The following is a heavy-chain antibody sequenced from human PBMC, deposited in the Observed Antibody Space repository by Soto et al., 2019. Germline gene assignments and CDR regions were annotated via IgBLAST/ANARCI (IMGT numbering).Heavy chain of an antibody. D-gene: IGHD3-10*01. Sequence: ASETLSLTCTVSGGSISSGGYYWSWIRQHPGKGLEWIGYIYYSGSTYYNPPLKSRVTISIDTSKNQFSLKLSSVTAADTAVYYCAREGYYGSGSYYDYWGQGTLVTVSS. J-gene: IGHJ4*02. CDR1: GGSISSGGYY. V-gene: IGHV4-31*03. CDR2: IYYSGST. CDR3: AREGYYGSGSYYDY.